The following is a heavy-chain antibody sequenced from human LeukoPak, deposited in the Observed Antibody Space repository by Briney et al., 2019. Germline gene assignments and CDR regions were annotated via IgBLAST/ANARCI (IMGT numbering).Heavy chain of an antibody. Sequence: ASVKVSCKVSGYTFTDYYMHWVQHAPGKGLEWMGLVDPEDGETIYAEKCQGRVTITADTSTDTAYMELSSLGSEDTAVYYCATEEKDSRSFLVDYWGQGTLVTVSS. V-gene: IGHV1-69-2*01. CDR3: ATEEKDSRSFLVDY. D-gene: IGHD6-13*01. CDR2: VDPEDGET. CDR1: GYTFTDYY. J-gene: IGHJ4*02.